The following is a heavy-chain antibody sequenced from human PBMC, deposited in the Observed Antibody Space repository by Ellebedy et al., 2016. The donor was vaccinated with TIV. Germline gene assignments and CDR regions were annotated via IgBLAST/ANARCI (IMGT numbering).Heavy chain of an antibody. CDR2: IKQDGSEK. CDR1: GFIFSSYW. D-gene: IGHD1-26*01. V-gene: IGHV3-7*02. Sequence: GESLKISXAASGFIFSSYWTNWVRQAPGKGLEWVAYIKQDGSEKYYVDSVKGRVTISRDNAKNSLFLQMDSLRADDTAVYYCAVSGSYSFQHWGQGTLVTVSS. J-gene: IGHJ1*01. CDR3: AVSGSYSFQH.